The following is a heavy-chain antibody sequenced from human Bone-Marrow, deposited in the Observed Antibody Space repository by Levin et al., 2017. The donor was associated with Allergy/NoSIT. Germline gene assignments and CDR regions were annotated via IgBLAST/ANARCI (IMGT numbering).Heavy chain of an antibody. J-gene: IGHJ4*02. CDR3: ARGERSPDSSGYYYVSLGDY. Sequence: GESLKISCKASGYTFTSYDINWVRQATGQGLEWMGWMNPNSGNTGYAQTFQGRVTMTRNTSISTAYMELSSLRSEDTAVYYCARGERSPDSSGYYYVSLGDYWGQGTLVTVSS. D-gene: IGHD3-22*01. V-gene: IGHV1-8*01. CDR2: MNPNSGNT. CDR1: GYTFTSYD.